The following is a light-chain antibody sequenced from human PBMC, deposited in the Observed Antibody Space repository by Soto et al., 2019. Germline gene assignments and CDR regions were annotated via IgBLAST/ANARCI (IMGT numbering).Light chain of an antibody. CDR3: QQADSFPIT. CDR1: QGVSAG. J-gene: IGKJ5*01. CDR2: GAS. Sequence: DIQMTQSPSSVSASVGDRVTIGFRASQGVSAGLAWYQQKPGKAPKLLIYGASSLQSGVPSRFSGYGSGTDFTLSISSLQPEDFATYYCQQADSFPITFGQGTRLEIK. V-gene: IGKV1-12*01.